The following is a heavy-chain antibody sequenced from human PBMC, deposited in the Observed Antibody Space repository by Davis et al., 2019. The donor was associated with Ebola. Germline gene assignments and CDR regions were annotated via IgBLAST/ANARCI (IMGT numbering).Heavy chain of an antibody. CDR2: IDSSSSSI. Sequence: PGGSLRLSCAASGFSFSSYSMNWVRQAPGKGLEWVSYIDSSSSSIHFADSVKGRFTISRDNANNSLYLQMNSLKDEDTAVYFCARDLGYCSGNSCLSVGKNYGMDVWGQGTTVTVSS. V-gene: IGHV3-48*02. CDR1: GFSFSSYS. D-gene: IGHD2-15*01. J-gene: IGHJ6*02. CDR3: ARDLGYCSGNSCLSVGKNYGMDV.